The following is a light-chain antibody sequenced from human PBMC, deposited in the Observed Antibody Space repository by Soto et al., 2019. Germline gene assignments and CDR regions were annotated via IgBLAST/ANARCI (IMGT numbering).Light chain of an antibody. CDR2: TGS. Sequence: DIQMTQSPSYVSASVGDRGTITCRASQGIKNWLAWYQQKPGKAPNLLIYTGSSLQSGVPSRFSGSGSGTDFTLTINSLQPEDFATYYCQQAASFPITFGQGTRLEI. V-gene: IGKV1-12*01. CDR1: QGIKNW. J-gene: IGKJ5*01. CDR3: QQAASFPIT.